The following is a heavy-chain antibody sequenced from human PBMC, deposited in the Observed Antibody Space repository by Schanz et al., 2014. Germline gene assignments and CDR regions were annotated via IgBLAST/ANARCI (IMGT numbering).Heavy chain of an antibody. J-gene: IGHJ6*02. CDR2: TSHDGSFT. CDR3: AKDRQNRVNRVGYYYGMDV. V-gene: IGHV3-74*01. CDR1: GFTVTSYY. Sequence: EMQLVESGGGLIQPGGSLRLSCAASGFTVTSYYMSWVRQAPGKGLVWVSRTSHDGSFTTFADSVKGRFTISRDDAKNSLYLQMNSLRAEDTALYYCAKDRQNRVNRVGYYYGMDVWGQGTTVTVSS. D-gene: IGHD3-16*01.